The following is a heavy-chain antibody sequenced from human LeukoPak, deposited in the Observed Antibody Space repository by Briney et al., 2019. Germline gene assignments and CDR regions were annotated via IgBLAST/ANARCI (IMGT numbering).Heavy chain of an antibody. Sequence: SETLSLTCTVSGGSISSSSYYWSWIRQPPGKGLEWIGNIFYSGSTYYSPSLRSRVTISIDTSKNQFSLKLSSVTAADTAVYYCARQYLRFLEWLLPTNNWFNPWGQGTLVTVSS. J-gene: IGHJ5*02. CDR1: GGSISSSSYY. D-gene: IGHD3-3*01. CDR2: IFYSGST. CDR3: ARQYLRFLEWLLPTNNWFNP. V-gene: IGHV4-39*01.